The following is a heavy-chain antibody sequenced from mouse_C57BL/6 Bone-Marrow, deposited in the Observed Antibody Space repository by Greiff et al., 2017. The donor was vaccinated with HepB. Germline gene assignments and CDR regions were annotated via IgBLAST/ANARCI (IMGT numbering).Heavy chain of an antibody. J-gene: IGHJ3*01. CDR3: TGGVYYYGSSPPFAY. CDR1: GFTFSNYW. CDR2: IRLKSDNYAT. V-gene: IGHV6-3*01. Sequence: EVKLEESGGGLVQPGGTMKLSCVASGFTFSNYWMNWVRQSPEKGLEWVAQIRLKSDNYATHYAESVKGRFTISRDDSKSSVYRQMNNLRAEDTGIYYCTGGVYYYGSSPPFAYWGQGTLVTVSA. D-gene: IGHD1-1*01.